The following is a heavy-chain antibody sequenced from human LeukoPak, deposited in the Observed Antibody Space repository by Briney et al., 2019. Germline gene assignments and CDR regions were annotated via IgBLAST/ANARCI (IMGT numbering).Heavy chain of an antibody. CDR1: GYTFTDYY. V-gene: IGHV1-2*02. J-gene: IGHJ5*02. CDR2: INPNSGGT. Sequence: ASVKVSCKTSGYTFTDYYLHWVRQAPGQGLEWMGWINPNSGGTSSAQKFQGRVTMTRDTSISTVYMEVSWLTSDDTAIYYCARADRLHGGPYLIGPWGQGTLVTVSS. CDR3: ARADRLHGGPYLIGP. D-gene: IGHD2-21*01.